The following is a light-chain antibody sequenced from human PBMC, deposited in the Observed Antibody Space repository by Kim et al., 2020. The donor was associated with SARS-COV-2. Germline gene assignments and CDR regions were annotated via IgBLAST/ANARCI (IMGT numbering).Light chain of an antibody. J-gene: IGKJ2*01. CDR3: QQYNTYSYT. Sequence: SASVGDRVTNTCRASQSVGSWLAWYQQKPGKAPKLLIYMASSLQSGVPSRFSGSGSGTDFTLTISSLQPDDFATYDCQQYNTYSYTFGQGTKLEI. V-gene: IGKV1-5*03. CDR1: QSVGSW. CDR2: MAS.